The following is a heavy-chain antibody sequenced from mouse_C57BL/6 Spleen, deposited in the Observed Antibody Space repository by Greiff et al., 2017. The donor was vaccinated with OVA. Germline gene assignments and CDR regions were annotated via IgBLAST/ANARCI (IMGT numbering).Heavy chain of an antibody. CDR3: ALTGTRAMDY. J-gene: IGHJ4*01. V-gene: IGHV3-6*01. Sequence: VQLQQSGPGLVKPSQSLSLTCSVTGYSITSGYYWNWIRQFPGNKLEWMGYISYDGSNNYNPSLKNRISITRDTSKNQFFLKLNSVTTEDTATYYCALTGTRAMDYWGQGTSVTVSS. D-gene: IGHD4-1*01. CDR1: GYSITSGYY. CDR2: ISYDGSN.